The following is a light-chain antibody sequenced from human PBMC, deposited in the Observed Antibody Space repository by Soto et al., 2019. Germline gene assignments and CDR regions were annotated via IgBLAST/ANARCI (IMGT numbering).Light chain of an antibody. CDR3: QKYNSAPRVT. CDR1: QGISNY. V-gene: IGKV1-27*01. Sequence: IQMTQSPSSLSASLGDRVTITCRASQGISNYLAWYQQRPGKVPKLLIYAASTLQSGVPSRFSGSGSGTDFTLTISSLQPEDVATYYCQKYNSAPRVTFGPGTKVDIK. CDR2: AAS. J-gene: IGKJ3*01.